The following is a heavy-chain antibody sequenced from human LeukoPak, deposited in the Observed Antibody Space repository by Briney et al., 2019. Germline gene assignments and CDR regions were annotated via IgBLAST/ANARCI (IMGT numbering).Heavy chain of an antibody. CDR3: ARDIGGWLQLRSAFDY. J-gene: IGHJ4*02. V-gene: IGHV3-21*01. CDR1: GFTFSSYS. D-gene: IGHD5-24*01. Sequence: GGSLRLSCAASGFTFSSYSMNWVRQAPGKGLEWVSSISSSGSYIYYADSVKGRFTISRDNAKNSLYLQMNSLRAEDTAVYYCARDIGGWLQLRSAFDYWGQGTLVTVSS. CDR2: ISSSGSYI.